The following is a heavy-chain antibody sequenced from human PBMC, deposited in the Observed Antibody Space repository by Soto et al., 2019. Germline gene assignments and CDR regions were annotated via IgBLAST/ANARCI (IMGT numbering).Heavy chain of an antibody. D-gene: IGHD5-12*01. CDR3: AVPGRGDFDY. Sequence: PSETLSLTCAVSGASIFTNNWWRVVRQPPGKGLEWIGEVYHSGTTNCNPSLKSRVTISIDKSKNQFSLTLTSMTAADTALYYCAVPGRGDFDYWSQGTLVTVSS. J-gene: IGHJ4*02. CDR1: GASIFTNNW. V-gene: IGHV4-4*02. CDR2: VYHSGTT.